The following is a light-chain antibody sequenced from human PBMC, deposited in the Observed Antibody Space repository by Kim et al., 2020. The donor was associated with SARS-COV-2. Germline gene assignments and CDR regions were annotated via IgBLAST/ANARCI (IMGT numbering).Light chain of an antibody. V-gene: IGLV3-25*03. CDR1: ALPYQY. Sequence: SPIRTARIPCSGDALPYQYTYLYNHTPHQTPLLVIYKDSEMPTVIPQRFSVSISRTTVTLTITAVQAQDNADYYCQSTDTSGTYVFATGTKFTFL. CDR3: QSTDTSGTYV. CDR2: KDS. J-gene: IGLJ1*01.